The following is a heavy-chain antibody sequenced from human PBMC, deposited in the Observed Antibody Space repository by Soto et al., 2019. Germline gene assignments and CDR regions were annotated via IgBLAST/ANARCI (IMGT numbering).Heavy chain of an antibody. CDR3: ARDVPSKTVAGVDY. Sequence: ASVKVSCQDSGYTFTSYGIRWVRQAPGQGLEWMGWISAYNGNTNYAQKLQGRVTMTTDTSTSTAYMELRSLRSDDTAVYYCARDVPSKTVAGVDYWGQGTLVTVS. CDR1: GYTFTSYG. CDR2: ISAYNGNT. J-gene: IGHJ4*02. D-gene: IGHD6-19*01. V-gene: IGHV1-18*04.